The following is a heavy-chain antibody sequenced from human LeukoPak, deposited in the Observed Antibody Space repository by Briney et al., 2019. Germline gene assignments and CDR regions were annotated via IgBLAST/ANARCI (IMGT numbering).Heavy chain of an antibody. J-gene: IGHJ4*02. CDR3: AQIGDYDILTGYYKGPGPFDY. D-gene: IGHD3-9*01. CDR2: ISGSGGST. Sequence: PGGSLRLSCAASGFTFSSYAMSWVRQAPGKGLELVSTISGSGGSTYYADSVKGRFTISRDNSKNTLYLQMNSLRAEDTAVYYCAQIGDYDILTGYYKGPGPFDYWGQGTLVTVSS. V-gene: IGHV3-23*01. CDR1: GFTFSSYA.